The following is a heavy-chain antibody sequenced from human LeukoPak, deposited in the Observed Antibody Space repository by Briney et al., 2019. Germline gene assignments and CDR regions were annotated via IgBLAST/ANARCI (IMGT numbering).Heavy chain of an antibody. Sequence: PSETLSLTCAVYGGSFSGYYWSWIRQPPGKGLEWIGEINHSGSTNYNTSLKSRVTISVDTSKNQFSLKLSSVTAADTAVYYCARKGYCSSTSCYGRKYFQHWGQGTLVTVSS. J-gene: IGHJ1*01. V-gene: IGHV4-34*01. D-gene: IGHD2-2*01. CDR1: GGSFSGYY. CDR3: ARKGYCSSTSCYGRKYFQH. CDR2: INHSGST.